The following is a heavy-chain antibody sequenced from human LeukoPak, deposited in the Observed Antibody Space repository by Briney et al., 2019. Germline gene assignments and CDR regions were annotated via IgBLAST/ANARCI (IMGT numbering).Heavy chain of an antibody. D-gene: IGHD3-22*01. CDR2: IRYDGSNK. CDR1: GFTFSSYG. CDR3: AKAPGGYYDYFDY. V-gene: IGHV3-30*02. J-gene: IGHJ4*02. Sequence: GGSLRLSCAASGFTFSSYGMHWVRQAPGKGLEWVAFIRYDGSNKYYADSVKGRFTISRDNSKNTLYLQMSSLRAEDTAVYYCAKAPGGYYDYFDYWGQGTLVTVSS.